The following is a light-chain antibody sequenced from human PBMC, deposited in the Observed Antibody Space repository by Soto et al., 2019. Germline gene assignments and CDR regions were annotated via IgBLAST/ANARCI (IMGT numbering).Light chain of an antibody. V-gene: IGKV1-39*01. CDR2: AAS. CDR3: QQSYSTTIT. CDR1: QGITNY. J-gene: IGKJ5*01. Sequence: DLQMTQSPSSLSVSGGDRVTITCRASQGITNYLAWYQKTPGKDPKLMIYAASSLQSGVPSRFSGSASGTDFNLTISSLQPEDCATYYGQQSYSTTITFGRGTRVEIK.